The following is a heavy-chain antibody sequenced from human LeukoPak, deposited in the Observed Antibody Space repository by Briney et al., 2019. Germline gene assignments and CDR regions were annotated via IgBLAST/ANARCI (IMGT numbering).Heavy chain of an antibody. J-gene: IGHJ4*02. Sequence: GGSLRLSCAASGVRCGDVWMNCGRQEPGEGLEWVANINQGGSVKYYVDSVKRRFPISRDDGESSLYVQMNGLRDEDPAVYYCARFGYSGWTLEYWGQGTLVTVSS. CDR1: GVRCGDVW. CDR2: INQGGSVK. V-gene: IGHV3-7*01. CDR3: ARFGYSGWTLEY. D-gene: IGHD5-12*01.